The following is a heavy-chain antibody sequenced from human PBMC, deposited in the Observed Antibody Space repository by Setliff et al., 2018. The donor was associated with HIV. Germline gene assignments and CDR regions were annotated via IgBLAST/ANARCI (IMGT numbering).Heavy chain of an antibody. CDR3: ARGGEVGATSKSGIGAFDI. V-gene: IGHV1-2*06. CDR1: GYTFTDYY. Sequence: ASVKVSCKASGYTFTDYYIHWVRQAPGQGLEWMGRINPNNGGTNYAQKFQGRATITADESTSTAYMELSSLRSEDTAVYYCARGGEVGATSKSGIGAFDIWGQGTMVTVSS. CDR2: INPNNGGT. D-gene: IGHD1-26*01. J-gene: IGHJ3*02.